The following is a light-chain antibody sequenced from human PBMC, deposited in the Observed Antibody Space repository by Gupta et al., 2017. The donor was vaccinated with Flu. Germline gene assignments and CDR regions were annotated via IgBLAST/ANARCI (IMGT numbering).Light chain of an antibody. CDR3: MQGTHWPPT. CDR1: QSLVYIDGNTY. Sequence: VVITQSLLSLPVTLGQPASIPCRSSQSLVYIDGNTYLSWFQQRPGQSPRRLIYKVSNRDSGVPDRFSGSASGTDFTLKISRVEAEDVGVYYCMQGTHWPPTFGQGTKVEIK. CDR2: KVS. J-gene: IGKJ1*01. V-gene: IGKV2-30*01.